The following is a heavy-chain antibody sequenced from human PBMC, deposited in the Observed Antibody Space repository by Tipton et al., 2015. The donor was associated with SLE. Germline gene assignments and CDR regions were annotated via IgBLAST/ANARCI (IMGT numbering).Heavy chain of an antibody. D-gene: IGHD1-26*01. CDR2: VYSSGST. J-gene: IGHJ4*02. V-gene: IGHV4-4*07. CDR1: GGSIDYHY. CDR3: ARGGGSYYDY. Sequence: TLSPTCTVSGGSIDYHYWSWIRQTPGKGLEWIGRVYSSGSTIYNPSIKSRITLSLDTSKNQFYLRVNSVTAADTAVYYCARGGGSYYDYWGQGTLVTVSS.